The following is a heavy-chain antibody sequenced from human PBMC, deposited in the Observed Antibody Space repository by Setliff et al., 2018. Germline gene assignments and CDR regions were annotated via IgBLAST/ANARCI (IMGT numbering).Heavy chain of an antibody. CDR3: ARDLDYQYYYDSSGRDAFDI. V-gene: IGHV1-69*13. CDR2: IIPMFGTT. J-gene: IGHJ3*02. Sequence: SVKVSCKASGGTFSTYAINWARQAPGQGLEWMGGIIPMFGTTNYARKFQGRVTITADESTITAYMELSSLRSEDTAVYYCARDLDYQYYYDSSGRDAFDIWGQGTMVTVSS. D-gene: IGHD3-22*01. CDR1: GGTFSTYA.